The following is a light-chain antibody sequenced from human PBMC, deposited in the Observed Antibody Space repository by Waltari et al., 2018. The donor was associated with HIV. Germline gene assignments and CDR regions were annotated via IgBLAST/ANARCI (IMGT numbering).Light chain of an antibody. J-gene: IGLJ3*02. CDR2: DVS. V-gene: IGLV2-14*01. CDR1: SSDVGGYDY. CDR3: SSYTTGSTLV. Sequence: PASVSGSPGQSITISCTGTSSDVGGYDYVSWYQQDPGKAPKVIIYDVSKRPSGVSNRFSGSKSGNTASLTISGLQAEDEADYYCSSYTTGSTLVFGGGTTVTVL.